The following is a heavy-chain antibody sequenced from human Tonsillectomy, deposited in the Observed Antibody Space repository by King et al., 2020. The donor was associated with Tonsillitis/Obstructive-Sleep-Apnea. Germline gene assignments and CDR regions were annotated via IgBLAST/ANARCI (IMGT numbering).Heavy chain of an antibody. CDR2: ISGSGGST. V-gene: IGHV3-23*04. Sequence: VQLVESGGGLVQPGGSLRLSCAASGFTFSSYAMSWVRQAPGKGLEWVSAISGSGGSTYYADSVKGRFTISRDNSKNTLYLQMNSLRAEDTAVYYCAKGGHCRSTSCYTALFDYWGQGTLVTVSS. D-gene: IGHD2-2*02. CDR1: GFTFSSYA. J-gene: IGHJ4*02. CDR3: AKGGHCRSTSCYTALFDY.